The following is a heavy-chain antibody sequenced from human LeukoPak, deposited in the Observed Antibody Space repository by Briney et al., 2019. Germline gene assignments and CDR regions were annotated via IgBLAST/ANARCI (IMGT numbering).Heavy chain of an antibody. Sequence: ASVKVSCKASGGTFSSYAISWVRQAPGQGLEWMGGIIPIFGTANYAQKFQGRVTITTDESTSTAYMELSSLRSEDTAVYYCARVGGRIPAAIPFDPWGQGTLVTVSS. V-gene: IGHV1-69*05. CDR1: GGTFSSYA. J-gene: IGHJ5*02. CDR3: ARVGGRIPAAIPFDP. CDR2: IIPIFGTA. D-gene: IGHD2-2*02.